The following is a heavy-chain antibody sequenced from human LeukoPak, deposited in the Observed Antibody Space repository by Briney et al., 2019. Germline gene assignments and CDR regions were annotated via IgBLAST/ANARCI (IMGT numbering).Heavy chain of an antibody. CDR3: ARDYYDGSGLGEFDY. CDR2: INPNSGGT. CDR1: GYTFTGYY. D-gene: IGHD3-22*01. Sequence: ASVKVSCKASGYTFTGYYMHWVRQAPGQGLEWMGRINPNSGGTNYAQKFQGRVTMTRDTSISTAYMELSRLRSDDTAVYYCARDYYDGSGLGEFDYWGQGTLVTVSS. J-gene: IGHJ4*02. V-gene: IGHV1-2*06.